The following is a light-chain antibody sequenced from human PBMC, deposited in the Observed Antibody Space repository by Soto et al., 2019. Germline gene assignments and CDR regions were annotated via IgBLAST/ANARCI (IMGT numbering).Light chain of an antibody. V-gene: IGLV1-44*01. CDR3: AAWDDSLNGRV. CDR1: SSNIGSHT. Sequence: QSALTQPPSASGTPGQRVTIPCSGSSSNIGSHTVTWYHQLPGTAPKLLIYSNNQRPSGVPDRFSGSKSGTSASLAISGLQSEDEADYYCAAWDDSLNGRVFGGGTKLTVL. CDR2: SNN. J-gene: IGLJ3*02.